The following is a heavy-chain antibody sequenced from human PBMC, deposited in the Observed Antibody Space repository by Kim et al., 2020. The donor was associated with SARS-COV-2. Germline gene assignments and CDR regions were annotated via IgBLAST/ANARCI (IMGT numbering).Heavy chain of an antibody. CDR2: INSDGSST. V-gene: IGHV3-74*01. Sequence: GGSLRLSCAASGFTFSSYWMHWVRQAPGKGLVWVSRINSDGSSTSYADSVKGRFTISRDNAKNTLYLQMNSLRAEDTAVYYCARDPYSSSWYGYYYYGMDVWGQGTTVTVSS. D-gene: IGHD6-13*01. J-gene: IGHJ6*02. CDR1: GFTFSSYW. CDR3: ARDPYSSSWYGYYYYGMDV.